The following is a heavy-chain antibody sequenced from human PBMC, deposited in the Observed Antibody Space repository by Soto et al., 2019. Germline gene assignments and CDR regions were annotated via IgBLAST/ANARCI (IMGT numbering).Heavy chain of an antibody. CDR3: ARDSSGGISYYYYGMDV. J-gene: IGHJ6*02. Sequence: SVKVSCKASGGTFSSYAISWVRQAPGQGLEWMGGIIPIFGTANYAQKFQGRVTITADESTSTAYMELSSLRSEDTAVYYFARDSSGGISYYYYGMDVWGQGTTVTVSS. CDR1: GGTFSSYA. V-gene: IGHV1-69*13. D-gene: IGHD2-15*01. CDR2: IIPIFGTA.